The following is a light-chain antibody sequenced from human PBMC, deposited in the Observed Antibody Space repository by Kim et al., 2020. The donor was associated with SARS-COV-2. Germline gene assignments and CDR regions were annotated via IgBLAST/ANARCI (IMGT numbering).Light chain of an antibody. J-gene: IGLJ1*01. Sequence: QSALTQPASVSGSPGQSITISCTGTSSDVGSYNLFSWYQQHPGKAPKLMIYEVSKRPSGVSNRFSGSKSGNTASLTISGLQAEDEADYYCCSYAGSSYVFGAGTMVTVL. V-gene: IGLV2-23*02. CDR1: SSDVGSYNL. CDR2: EVS. CDR3: CSYAGSSYV.